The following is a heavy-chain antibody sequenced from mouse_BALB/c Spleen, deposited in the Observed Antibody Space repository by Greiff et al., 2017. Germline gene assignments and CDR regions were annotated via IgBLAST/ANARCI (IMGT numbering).Heavy chain of an antibody. Sequence: VQLQQPGAELVRPGASVKLSCKASGYTFTSYWINWVKQRPGQGLEWIGNIYPSDSYTNYNQKFKDKATLTVDKSSSTAYMQLSSPTSEDSAVYYCTRSAYGYGAWFAYWGQGTLVTVSA. J-gene: IGHJ3*01. D-gene: IGHD2-2*01. CDR3: TRSAYGYGAWFAY. V-gene: IGHV1-69*02. CDR1: GYTFTSYW. CDR2: IYPSDSYT.